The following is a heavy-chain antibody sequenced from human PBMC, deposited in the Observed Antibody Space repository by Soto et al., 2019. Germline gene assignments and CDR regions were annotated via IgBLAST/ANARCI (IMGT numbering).Heavy chain of an antibody. CDR1: GGNFSSNG. Sequence: QVQLVQSGAEVKKPGSSVKVSCKAPGGNFSSNGIRWVRQAPGQGHELMGGIIPTFGTTNYAHKFRGRVTITADESTGTAYMELSSLRSDDTAVYYCAGASDSTWYNWLDPWGQGTLVTVSS. CDR3: AGASDSTWYNWLDP. J-gene: IGHJ5*02. CDR2: IIPTFGTT. V-gene: IGHV1-69*01. D-gene: IGHD2-15*01.